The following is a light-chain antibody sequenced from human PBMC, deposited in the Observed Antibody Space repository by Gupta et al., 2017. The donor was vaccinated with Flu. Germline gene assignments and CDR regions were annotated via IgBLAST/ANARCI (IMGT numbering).Light chain of an antibody. V-gene: IGKV3-11*01. CDR2: DAS. J-gene: IGKJ4*01. Sequence: ATLSLSPGERAALACRGSQSVISCLSKYKQKPGEAPRLLIYDASKRDTGIPARFSGSGCGTDFSLIISSLEPEDFAVYYCQQRGNRPPSTFGEGTKVEIK. CDR3: QQRGNRPPST. CDR1: QSVISC.